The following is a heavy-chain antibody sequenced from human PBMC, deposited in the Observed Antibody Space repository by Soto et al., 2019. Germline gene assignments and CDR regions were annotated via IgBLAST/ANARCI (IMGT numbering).Heavy chain of an antibody. CDR2: IVVGSGNT. CDR1: GFTFTSSA. CDR3: AADLPSSADAFDI. Sequence: GASVKVSCKASGFTFTSSAMQWVRQARGQRLEWIGWIVVGSGNTNYAQKFQERVTITRDMSTSAAYMELSSLRSEDTAVYYCAADLPSSADAFDIWGQGTMVTVS. V-gene: IGHV1-58*02. D-gene: IGHD3-22*01. J-gene: IGHJ3*02.